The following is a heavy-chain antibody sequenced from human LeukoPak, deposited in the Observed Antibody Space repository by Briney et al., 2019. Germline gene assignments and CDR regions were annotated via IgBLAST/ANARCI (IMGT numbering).Heavy chain of an antibody. CDR3: ARERPVSRSYYYYGMDV. J-gene: IGHJ6*02. CDR1: GFTFSSYA. D-gene: IGHD6-6*01. CDR2: ISYDGSNK. Sequence: PGGSLRFSCAAPGFTFSSYAMHWVRQAPGKGLEWVAVISYDGSNKYYADSVKGRFTISRDNSKNTLYLQMNSLRAEDTAVYYCARERPVSRSYYYYGMDVWGQGTTVTVSS. V-gene: IGHV3-30-3*01.